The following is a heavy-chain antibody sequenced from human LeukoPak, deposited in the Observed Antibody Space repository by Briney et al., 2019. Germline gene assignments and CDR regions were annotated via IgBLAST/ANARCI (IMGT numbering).Heavy chain of an antibody. CDR2: ISYDGSNK. CDR1: GFTFSSYA. D-gene: IGHD4-17*01. CDR3: AREFGYGDSLSFDY. J-gene: IGHJ4*02. V-gene: IGHV3-30-3*01. Sequence: GGSLRLSCAASGFTFSSYAMHWVRQAPGKGLEWVAVISYDGSNKYYADSVKGRFTISRDNSKNTLYLQMNSLRAEDTAVYYSAREFGYGDSLSFDYWGQGTLVTVSS.